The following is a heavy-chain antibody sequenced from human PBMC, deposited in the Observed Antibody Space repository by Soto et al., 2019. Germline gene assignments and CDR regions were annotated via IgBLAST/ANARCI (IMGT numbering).Heavy chain of an antibody. CDR1: GFTVSSNY. D-gene: IGHD2-15*01. J-gene: IGHJ6*02. CDR2: IYSGGST. CDR3: ARATRYCSGGSCHV. Sequence: PGGSLRLSCAASGFTVSSNYMSWVRQAPGKGLEWVSVIYSGGSTYHAASVKGRFTISRDNSKNTLYLQMDSLRAEDTAVYYCARATRYCSGGSCHVWGQGTTVTVSS. V-gene: IGHV3-53*05.